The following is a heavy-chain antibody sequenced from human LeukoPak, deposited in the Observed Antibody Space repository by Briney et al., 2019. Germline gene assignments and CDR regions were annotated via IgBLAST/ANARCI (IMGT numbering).Heavy chain of an antibody. CDR1: GGTFSSYA. CDR3: ARGARITIFGVVSQYYYYYMDV. Sequence: SVKVSCKASGGTFSSYAISWVRQAPGQGLEWMGGIIPIFGTANYAQKFQGRVTITADESTSTAYMELSSLRSEDTAVYYCARGARITIFGVVSQYYYYYMDVWGKGTTVTVSS. V-gene: IGHV1-69*13. J-gene: IGHJ6*03. CDR2: IIPIFGTA. D-gene: IGHD3-3*01.